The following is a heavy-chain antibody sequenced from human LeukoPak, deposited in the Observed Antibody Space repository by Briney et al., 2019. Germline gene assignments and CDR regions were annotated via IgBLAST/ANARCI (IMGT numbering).Heavy chain of an antibody. Sequence: GGSLRLSCAASGGTFSSYAISWVRQAPGQGLEWVGGIIPIFGTANYAQKFQGRVTITADESTSTAYMELSSLRSEDTAVYYCARVLYGGNSLYYFDYWGQGTLVTVSS. CDR1: GGTFSSYA. CDR3: ARVLYGGNSLYYFDY. V-gene: IGHV1-69*01. J-gene: IGHJ4*02. D-gene: IGHD4-23*01. CDR2: IIPIFGTA.